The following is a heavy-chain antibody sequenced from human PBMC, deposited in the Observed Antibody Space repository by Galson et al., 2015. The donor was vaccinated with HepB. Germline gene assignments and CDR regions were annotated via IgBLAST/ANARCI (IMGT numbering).Heavy chain of an antibody. V-gene: IGHV3-9*01. CDR3: AQDLTYYYGSGSYFVGMDV. J-gene: IGHJ6*02. CDR2: ISWNSDFK. Sequence: SQRLSCAASGFTFEDYAMHWVRQVPGKGLEWVSGISWNSDFKGYADSVRGRFTISRDNAKYSLYLQMNSLRAEDTALYYCAQDLTYYYGSGSYFVGMDVWGQGTTVTVSS. CDR1: GFTFEDYA. D-gene: IGHD3-10*01.